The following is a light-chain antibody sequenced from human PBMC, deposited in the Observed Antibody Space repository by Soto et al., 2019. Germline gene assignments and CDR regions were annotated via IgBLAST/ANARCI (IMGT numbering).Light chain of an antibody. Sequence: EIVLTQSPGTLSLSPGERATLSCRASQSVGDNFLACYQQKPGHAPRLLICGASSRATVIPARFTGSGSGTYFTLTISDLEHEYFAVYYCQQYGSSPYTFGHGTKLEIK. CDR3: QQYGSSPYT. CDR1: QSVGDNF. CDR2: GAS. V-gene: IGKV3-20*01. J-gene: IGKJ2*01.